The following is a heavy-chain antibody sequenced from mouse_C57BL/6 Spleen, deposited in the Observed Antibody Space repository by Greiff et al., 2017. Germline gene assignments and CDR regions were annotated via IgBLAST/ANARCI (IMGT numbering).Heavy chain of an antibody. CDR3: ASNGGYLYYYAMDY. D-gene: IGHD2-2*01. J-gene: IGHJ4*01. CDR1: GYTFTSYW. V-gene: IGHV1-72*01. Sequence: QVHVKQPGAELVKPGASVKLSCKASGYTFTSYWMHWVQQRPGRGLEWIGRIDPNSGGTKYNEKFKSKATLTVDKPSSTAYMQLSSLTSEDSAVYYCASNGGYLYYYAMDYWGQGTSVTVSS. CDR2: IDPNSGGT.